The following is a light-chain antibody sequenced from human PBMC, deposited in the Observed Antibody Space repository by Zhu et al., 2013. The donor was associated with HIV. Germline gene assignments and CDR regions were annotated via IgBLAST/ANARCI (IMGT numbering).Light chain of an antibody. J-gene: IGKJ4*01. CDR2: GAS. V-gene: IGKV3-20*01. CDR1: QSVPKNY. CDR3: QQYGSSKT. Sequence: EIVLTQSPGALSLSPGERATLSCRASQSVPKNYLAWYQQKRGQAPRLLIYGASNRATGIPDRFSGSGSGTDFTLTISRLEPEDFEMYYCQQYGSSKTFGGGTKVEIK.